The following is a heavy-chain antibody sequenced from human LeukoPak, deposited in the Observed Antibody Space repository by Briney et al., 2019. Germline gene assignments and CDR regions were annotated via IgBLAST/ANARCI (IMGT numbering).Heavy chain of an antibody. J-gene: IGHJ5*02. D-gene: IGHD3-22*01. CDR1: GGSFSGYY. CDR3: ARATYYYDSSGYFPLHWFDP. Sequence: SETLSLTCAVYGGSFSGYYWSWIRQPPGKGLEWIGEINHSGSTNYNPSLKSRVTISVDTSKNQFSLKLSSVTAADTAVYYCARATYYYDSSGYFPLHWFDPCGQGTLVTVSS. CDR2: INHSGST. V-gene: IGHV4-34*01.